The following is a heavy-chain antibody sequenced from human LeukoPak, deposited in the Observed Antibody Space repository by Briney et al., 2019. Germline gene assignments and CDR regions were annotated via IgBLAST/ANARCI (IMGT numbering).Heavy chain of an antibody. V-gene: IGHV4-39*07. J-gene: IGHJ4*02. D-gene: IGHD2-15*01. CDR2: IHFSGTT. Sequence: SETLSLTCTVSGDSISSRGYYWGWSRQPPGEGLGWIGIIHFSGTTYYNQSLKSRVTISVDTSKNQFSLKLTSVTVADTAMYYCVRLRWELLAAYFDHWGQGAFVIVSS. CDR3: VRLRWELLAAYFDH. CDR1: GDSISSRGYY.